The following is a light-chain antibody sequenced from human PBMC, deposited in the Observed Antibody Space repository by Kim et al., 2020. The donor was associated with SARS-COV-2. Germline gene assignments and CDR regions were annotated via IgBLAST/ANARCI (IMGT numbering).Light chain of an antibody. CDR1: QSVNIY. Sequence: DIQMTQSPSSLSASVGDRVTITCRASQSVNIYLHWYQQKPGKAPKLLVYAASVLQSGVPSRFSGSGSGTDFTLTISSLQPEDFATYYCEQSYSTPRTFGQGTKLEI. V-gene: IGKV1-39*01. J-gene: IGKJ2*01. CDR3: EQSYSTPRT. CDR2: AAS.